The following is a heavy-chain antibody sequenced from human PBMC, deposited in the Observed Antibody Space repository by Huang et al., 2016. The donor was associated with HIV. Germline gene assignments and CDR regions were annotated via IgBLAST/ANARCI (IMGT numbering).Heavy chain of an antibody. D-gene: IGHD2-21*02. V-gene: IGHV7-4-1*02. CDR3: VRVRRVMDTYCVADCSTLEAFDI. Sequence: QVQLVQSGSELKKPGASVKVSCKASGYTFTNYGVHWVRQAPGQGLEWLGWVNTDTGKPSYAQGLTWRFVFSLDTSVNTAYLQISSLKAADSAIYYCVRVRRVMDTYCVADCSTLEAFDIWGQGTVVTVSA. CDR2: VNTDTGKP. CDR1: GYTFTNYG. J-gene: IGHJ3*02.